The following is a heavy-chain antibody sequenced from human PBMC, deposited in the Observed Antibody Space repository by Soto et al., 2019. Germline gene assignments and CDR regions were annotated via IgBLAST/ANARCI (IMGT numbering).Heavy chain of an antibody. D-gene: IGHD2-2*01. CDR3: AGGIQCSSTSCYRSGFDY. CDR2: INHSGST. J-gene: IGHJ4*02. CDR1: GGSFSGYY. Sequence: SETLSLTCAVYGGSFSGYYWSWIRQPPGKGLEWIGEINHSGSTNYNPSLKSRVTISVDTSKNQFSLKLSSVTAADTAVYYCAGGIQCSSTSCYRSGFDYWGQGTLVTVSS. V-gene: IGHV4-34*01.